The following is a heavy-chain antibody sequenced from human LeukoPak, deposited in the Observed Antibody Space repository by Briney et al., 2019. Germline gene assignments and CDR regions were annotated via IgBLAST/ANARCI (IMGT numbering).Heavy chain of an antibody. J-gene: IGHJ3*02. CDR1: GGTFSSYA. CDR3: ASYKTYYYGSGSYYGAFDI. Sequence: ASVKVSCKASGGTFSSYAISWVRQAPGQGLEWMGGIIPIFGTANYAQKFQGRVTITADESTSTAYMELSSLRSEDTAVYYCASYKTYYYGSGSYYGAFDIWGQGTTVTVSS. D-gene: IGHD3-10*01. CDR2: IIPIFGTA. V-gene: IGHV1-69*13.